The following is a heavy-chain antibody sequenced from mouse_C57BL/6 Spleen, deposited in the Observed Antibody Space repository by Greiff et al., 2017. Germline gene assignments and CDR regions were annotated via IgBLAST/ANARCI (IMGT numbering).Heavy chain of an antibody. V-gene: IGHV1-64*01. CDR2: IHPNSGST. CDR3: AIHGYDWYFDV. D-gene: IGHD2-2*01. Sequence: QVQLQQPGAELVKPGASVKLSCKASGYTFTSYWMHWVKQRPGQGLEWIGMIHPNSGSTNYNEKFKSKATLTVDKSSSPAYMQLSSLTSEDSAVYYCAIHGYDWYFDVWGTGTTVTVSS. J-gene: IGHJ1*03. CDR1: GYTFTSYW.